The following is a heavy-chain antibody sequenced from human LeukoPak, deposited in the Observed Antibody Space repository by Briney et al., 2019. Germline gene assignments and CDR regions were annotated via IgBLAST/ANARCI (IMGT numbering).Heavy chain of an antibody. D-gene: IGHD4-23*01. CDR1: GFTFSSYA. CDR3: ARDADWVTDGMDV. Sequence: GGSLRLSCAASGFTFSSYAMHWVRQAPGKGLEWVAVISYDGSNKYYADSVKGRFTISRDNSKNTLYLQMNSLRAEDTAVYYCARDADWVTDGMDVWGQGTTVTVSS. V-gene: IGHV3-30*14. CDR2: ISYDGSNK. J-gene: IGHJ6*02.